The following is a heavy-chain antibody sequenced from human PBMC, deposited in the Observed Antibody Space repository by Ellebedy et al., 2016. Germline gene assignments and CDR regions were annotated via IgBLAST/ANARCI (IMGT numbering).Heavy chain of an antibody. CDR1: GFTFSGYG. V-gene: IGHV3-30*03. J-gene: IGHJ4*02. Sequence: GESLKISCAASGFTFSGYGMHWVRQAPGKGLEWVALIAYDGSKKYYADSVKGRFTISRDNSKNTLYLQMNSLGAEDTAVYYCVRDGPEETSGQYFEYWGQGTLVTVSS. D-gene: IGHD3-10*01. CDR2: IAYDGSKK. CDR3: VRDGPEETSGQYFEY.